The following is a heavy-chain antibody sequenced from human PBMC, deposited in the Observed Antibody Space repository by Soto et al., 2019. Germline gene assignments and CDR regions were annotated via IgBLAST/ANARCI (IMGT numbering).Heavy chain of an antibody. CDR1: GFTFSSYE. D-gene: IGHD6-19*01. CDR3: ASRIERIAVAGELYYYYGMDV. CDR2: IRSRGSTR. J-gene: IGHJ6*02. Sequence: PGGSLRLSCAASGFTFSSYEMNWVRQAPGKGLEWVSYIRSRGSTRYYADSVKGRFTISRDNAKNSLYLQMNSLRAEDTAVYYCASRIERIAVAGELYYYYGMDVWGQGTTVTVSS. V-gene: IGHV3-48*03.